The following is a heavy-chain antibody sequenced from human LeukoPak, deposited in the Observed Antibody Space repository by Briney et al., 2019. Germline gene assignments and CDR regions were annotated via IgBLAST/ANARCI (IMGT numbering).Heavy chain of an antibody. V-gene: IGHV4-39*01. CDR3: ARLLDDFVDGEGLHHWFDP. J-gene: IGHJ5*02. CDR2: IYYSGST. D-gene: IGHD2-15*01. CDR1: NASFSGYY. Sequence: SETLSLTCAVSNASFSGYYWGWIRQPPGKGLEWIGSIYYSGSTYYNPSLKSRVTISVDTSKNQFSLKLSSVTAADTGVYFCARLLDDFVDGEGLHHWFDPWGQGTLVTVSS.